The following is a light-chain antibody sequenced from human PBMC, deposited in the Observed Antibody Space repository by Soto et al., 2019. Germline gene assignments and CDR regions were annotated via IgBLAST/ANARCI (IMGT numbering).Light chain of an antibody. CDR2: DAS. Sequence: EIMLKQSPGTLSLSPGERATLSCRASQSVSTSYLAWYQQKPGQAPRLLIYDASNRATGIPARFSGSGSGTDFTLTISSLEPEDFAVYYCQQRSNWPSLTFGGGTKVDIK. CDR1: QSVSTSY. V-gene: IGKV3-11*01. CDR3: QQRSNWPSLT. J-gene: IGKJ4*01.